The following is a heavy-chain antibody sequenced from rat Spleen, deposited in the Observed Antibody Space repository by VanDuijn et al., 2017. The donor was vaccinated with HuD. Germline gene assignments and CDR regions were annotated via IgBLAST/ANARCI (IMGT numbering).Heavy chain of an antibody. V-gene: IGHV5-27*01. CDR3: SRLGGDYYFHY. CDR2: ISSGGGGI. D-gene: IGHD4-3*01. J-gene: IGHJ2*01. Sequence: EVQLVESGGGLVQPGRSLKLSCAASGFTFSNYDMAWVRQAPTKGLEWVAYISSGGGGIYYPDSVQGRFTISRHNAKSTLYLQMDSLRSEDTAAYYCSRLGGDYYFHYWGQGVMVTVSS. CDR1: GFTFSNYD.